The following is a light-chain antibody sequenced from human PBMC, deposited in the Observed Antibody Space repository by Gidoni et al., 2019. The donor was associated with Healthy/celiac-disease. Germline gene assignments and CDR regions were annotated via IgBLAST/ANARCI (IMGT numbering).Light chain of an antibody. V-gene: IGKV1-5*01. CDR3: QQYNSYSWT. J-gene: IGKJ1*01. Sequence: DIQMTQSPSTLSASVGDRVNITCRASQSIRSWLAWYQQEPVKAPKLLSYDASSLESGVPSSFSGSGSVTEFTLTIISLQPDDFATYYCQQYNSYSWTSGQGTKVEIK. CDR2: DAS. CDR1: QSIRSW.